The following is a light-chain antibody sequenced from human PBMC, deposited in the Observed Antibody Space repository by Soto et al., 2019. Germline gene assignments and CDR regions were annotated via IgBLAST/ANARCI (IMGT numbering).Light chain of an antibody. J-gene: IGKJ2*01. V-gene: IGKV1-39*01. Sequence: DIQMTQSPSSLSTSVGDRVTITCRASQSLSSHLNWYQNKPGKAPKLLIFAASSLQSGVPSRFSGSGSGTDFTLTINNLQPEDFATYYCQQGYSAPYTFGQGTKLEIK. CDR1: QSLSSH. CDR2: AAS. CDR3: QQGYSAPYT.